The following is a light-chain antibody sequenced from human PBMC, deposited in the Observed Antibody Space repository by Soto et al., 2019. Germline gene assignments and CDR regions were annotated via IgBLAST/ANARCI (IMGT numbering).Light chain of an antibody. CDR2: GAS. Sequence: EIVLTQSPGTLSLSPGERATLSCRASQSVSSSYFAWYQQRFGQAPRLLIYGASSRATGIPDRFSGSGSGTDFTLTISRLVPEDFAVYYCQQYGSSSWTFGQGTKVEIK. CDR3: QQYGSSSWT. CDR1: QSVSSSY. J-gene: IGKJ1*01. V-gene: IGKV3-20*01.